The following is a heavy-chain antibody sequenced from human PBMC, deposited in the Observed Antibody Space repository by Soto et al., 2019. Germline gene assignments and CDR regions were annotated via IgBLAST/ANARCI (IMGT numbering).Heavy chain of an antibody. V-gene: IGHV3-48*02. J-gene: IGHJ4*02. CDR3: ARGDWNDAGDY. Sequence: EVQLVESGGGLVQPGGSLRLSCAASGFTFSSYSMNWVRQAPGKGLEWVSYISSSSSTIYYADSVKGRFTISRDNAKNSLYLQMNSLREEDTAVYYCARGDWNDAGDYWGQGTLVTVSS. D-gene: IGHD1-1*01. CDR2: ISSSSSTI. CDR1: GFTFSSYS.